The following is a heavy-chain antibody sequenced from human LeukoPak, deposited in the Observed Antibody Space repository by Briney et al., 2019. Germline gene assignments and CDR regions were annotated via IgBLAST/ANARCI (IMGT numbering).Heavy chain of an antibody. Sequence: GGSLRFSCAASGFTFSTYNMNWVRQAPGKGLEWVSSISSSSSYIYYADSVKGRFTISRDNAKNSLYLQMNSLRAEDTAVYYCATDRATQYFDYWGQGTLVSVSS. D-gene: IGHD2-15*01. V-gene: IGHV3-21*01. J-gene: IGHJ4*02. CDR2: ISSSSSYI. CDR3: ATDRATQYFDY. CDR1: GFTFSTYN.